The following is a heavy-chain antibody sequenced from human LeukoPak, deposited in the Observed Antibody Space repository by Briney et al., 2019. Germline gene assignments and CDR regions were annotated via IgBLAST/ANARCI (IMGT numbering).Heavy chain of an antibody. J-gene: IGHJ4*02. D-gene: IGHD2-15*01. CDR3: ARSTRDEYCSGGSCFPRAHYFDY. CDR1: GGSISSSSYY. Sequence: SETLSLTCTVSGGSISSSSYYWGWIRQPLGKGLEWIGSIYYSGSTYYNPSLKSRVTISVDTSKNQFSLKLSSVTAADTAVYYCARSTRDEYCSGGSCFPRAHYFDYWGQGTLVTVSS. CDR2: IYYSGST. V-gene: IGHV4-39*07.